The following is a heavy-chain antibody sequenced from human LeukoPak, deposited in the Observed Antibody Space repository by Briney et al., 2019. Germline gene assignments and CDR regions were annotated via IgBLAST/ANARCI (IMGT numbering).Heavy chain of an antibody. CDR1: GGTFSSYA. CDR2: IIPVFGTA. CDR3: ARDRIIMAKSYNYVYMDV. D-gene: IGHD5-12*01. J-gene: IGHJ6*03. Sequence: SVKVSCKASGGTFSSYATSWVRQAPGQGLEWRGGIIPVFGTANYAQKFQGRVTNTAYESTSTAYMELSSLRSEDTAVYYCARDRIIMAKSYNYVYMDVWGKGTTVTVSS. V-gene: IGHV1-69*13.